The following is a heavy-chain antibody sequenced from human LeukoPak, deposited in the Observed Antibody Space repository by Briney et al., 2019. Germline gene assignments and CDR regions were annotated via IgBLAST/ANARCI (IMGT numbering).Heavy chain of an antibody. V-gene: IGHV1-18*01. D-gene: IGHD6-19*01. CDR1: GYTFTSYG. J-gene: IGHJ5*02. CDR2: ISAYNGNT. Sequence: ASVKVSCKASGYTFTSYGISWVRQAPGQGLEWMGWISAYNGNTNYAQKLQGRVTMTTDTSTSTAYMELRSLRSDDTAVYYCARTRIAVAGKGDWFDPWGQGTLVTVSS. CDR3: ARTRIAVAGKGDWFDP.